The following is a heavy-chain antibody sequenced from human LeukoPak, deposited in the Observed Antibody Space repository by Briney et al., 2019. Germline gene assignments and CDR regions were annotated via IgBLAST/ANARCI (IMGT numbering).Heavy chain of an antibody. CDR3: ARERSYYYDSSGYPENFDY. CDR1: GFTFSSYS. J-gene: IGHJ4*02. V-gene: IGHV3-21*01. D-gene: IGHD3-22*01. CDR2: ISSSSSYI. Sequence: GGSLRLSCAASGFTFSSYSMSWVRQAPGKGLEWVSSISSSSSYIYFADSVKGRFTISRDNAKNSLYLQMNSLRAEDTAVYYCARERSYYYDSSGYPENFDYWGQGTLVTDSS.